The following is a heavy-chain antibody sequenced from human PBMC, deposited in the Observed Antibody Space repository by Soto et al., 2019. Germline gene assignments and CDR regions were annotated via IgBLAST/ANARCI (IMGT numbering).Heavy chain of an antibody. Sequence: QVLLVQSGAEVKKPGASVKVSCKASGYDFNNYGFNWLRQSPRLGLEWLGWITPYNGNRNYAQKFQGRVTMTTDASTNTGYMELRSLSSDDTAISYCARAFDTSLRWPHDDFWGQGTLVTVSS. CDR3: ARAFDTSLRWPHDDF. CDR2: ITPYNGNR. D-gene: IGHD2-21*01. V-gene: IGHV1-18*01. CDR1: GYDFNNYG. J-gene: IGHJ4*02.